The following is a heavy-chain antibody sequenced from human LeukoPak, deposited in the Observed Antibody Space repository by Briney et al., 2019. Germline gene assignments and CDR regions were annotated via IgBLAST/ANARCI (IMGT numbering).Heavy chain of an antibody. Sequence: GESLRISCKGSGYTFTTYWIGWVRQMPGKGLEWMGIIYPGDSDTRYSPSFQGQVTISADKSISTAYLQWSSLKASDTAMYYCARHPRYFDALTRRDYYYYMDVWGKGTTVTVS. CDR3: ARHPRYFDALTRRDYYYYMDV. V-gene: IGHV5-51*01. J-gene: IGHJ6*03. D-gene: IGHD3-9*01. CDR1: GYTFTTYW. CDR2: IYPGDSDT.